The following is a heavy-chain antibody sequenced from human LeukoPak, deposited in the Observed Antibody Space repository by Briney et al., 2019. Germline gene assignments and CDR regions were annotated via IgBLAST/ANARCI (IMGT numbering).Heavy chain of an antibody. J-gene: IGHJ4*02. CDR1: GFTFSSYS. CDR2: ISSSSSYI. V-gene: IGHV3-21*01. Sequence: GGSLRLSCAASGFTFSSYSMNWVRQAPGKGLEWVSSISSSSSYIYYADSVKGRFTISRDNAKNSPYLQMNSLRAEDTAVYYCARGQDTAMDSWGQGTLVTVSS. D-gene: IGHD5-18*01. CDR3: ARGQDTAMDS.